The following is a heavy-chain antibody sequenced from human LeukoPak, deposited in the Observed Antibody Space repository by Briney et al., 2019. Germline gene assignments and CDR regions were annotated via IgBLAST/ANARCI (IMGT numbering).Heavy chain of an antibody. Sequence: AAVKVSCKASGYTFTSYGISWVGQAPGQGLEWMGWISAYNGNTNYAQKLQGRVTMTTDTSTSTAYMELRSLRSDDTAVYYCARDGVNDTSGYYYVPIDYWGQGTLVTVSS. V-gene: IGHV1-18*01. D-gene: IGHD3-22*01. J-gene: IGHJ4*02. CDR3: ARDGVNDTSGYYYVPIDY. CDR2: ISAYNGNT. CDR1: GYTFTSYG.